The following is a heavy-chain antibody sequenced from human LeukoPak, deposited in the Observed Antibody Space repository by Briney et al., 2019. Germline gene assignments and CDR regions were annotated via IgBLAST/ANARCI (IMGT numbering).Heavy chain of an antibody. D-gene: IGHD4-23*01. Sequence: PSETLSLGCIVSGGPSYSDIFAWAWSPQPPGEGLEWSGSRHYSGNTYYTPTLKSRVTISVDTSKNQSYLRLTAVAAADTAVYYCARGGRLHAGGHGPDSWGQGILVTVSS. V-gene: IGHV4-39*01. J-gene: IGHJ4*02. CDR2: RHYSGNT. CDR3: ARGGRLHAGGHGPDS. CDR1: GGPSYSDIFA.